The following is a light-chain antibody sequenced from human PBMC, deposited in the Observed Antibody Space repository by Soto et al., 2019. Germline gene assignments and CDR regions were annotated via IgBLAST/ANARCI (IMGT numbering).Light chain of an antibody. CDR1: SSDVGGYNY. Sequence: VLTQPRSVSGSPGQSVSISCTGTSSDVGGYNYVSWYQQHPGKAPKVMIYDVNKRPSGVPDRFSGSKSGNTASLTISGLQSEDEADYYCCSYAGRYIYVFGTGTKVTVL. V-gene: IGLV2-11*01. J-gene: IGLJ1*01. CDR2: DVN. CDR3: CSYAGRYIYV.